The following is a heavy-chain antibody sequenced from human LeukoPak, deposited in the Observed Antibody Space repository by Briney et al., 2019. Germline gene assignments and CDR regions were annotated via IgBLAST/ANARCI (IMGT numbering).Heavy chain of an antibody. J-gene: IGHJ4*02. V-gene: IGHV3-30*04. CDR2: ISYDGSNK. D-gene: IGHD1-26*01. CDR1: GFTFSSYA. CDR3: ARRATTSYSDDY. Sequence: GRSLRLSCAASGFTFSSYAMHWVRQAPGKGLEWVAVISYDGSNKNYADSVKGRFTISRDNSKNTLYLQMNSLRTEDTAVYYCARRATTSYSDDYWGQGTLVTVSS.